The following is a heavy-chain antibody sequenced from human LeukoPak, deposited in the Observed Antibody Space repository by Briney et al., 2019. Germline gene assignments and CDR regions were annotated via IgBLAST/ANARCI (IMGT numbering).Heavy chain of an antibody. CDR1: GYTFSSYE. J-gene: IGHJ4*02. V-gene: IGHV3-48*03. D-gene: IGHD3-22*01. CDR3: ARDSSGYYLH. CDR2: ISSSGSTI. Sequence: PGGSLRLSCAASGYTFSSYEMNWVRQAPGKGLEWVSYISSSGSTIYYADSVKGRFTISRDNAKNSLYLQMNSLRAEDTAVYYCARDSSGYYLHWGQGTLVTVSS.